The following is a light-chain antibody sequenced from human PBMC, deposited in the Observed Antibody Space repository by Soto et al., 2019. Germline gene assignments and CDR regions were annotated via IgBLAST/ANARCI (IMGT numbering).Light chain of an antibody. Sequence: QSALTQPASVSGSPGQSITISCTGTSSDVRGYNFVSWYQQHPGKAPKLIIYGVTNRPSGVSNRFSGSKSVNTASLTISGLQAEDEATFYCSSYTSSTTVVFGGGTKLTVL. CDR2: GVT. CDR1: SSDVRGYNF. CDR3: SSYTSSTTVV. J-gene: IGLJ2*01. V-gene: IGLV2-14*01.